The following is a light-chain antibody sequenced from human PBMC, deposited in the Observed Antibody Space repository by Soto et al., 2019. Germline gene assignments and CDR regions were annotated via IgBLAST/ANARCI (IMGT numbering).Light chain of an antibody. V-gene: IGKV2-28*01. CDR1: QTLLHSNGYNY. Sequence: DIVMTQSPLSLPGTPREPASISCMSSQTLLHSNGYNYLDWYLQKPGQSPQLLIYLGSNRASGVPDRFSGSGSGTDFTLKISRVEAEDVGVYYCMQALQTPWTFGQGTRLEIK. CDR3: MQALQTPWT. CDR2: LGS. J-gene: IGKJ5*01.